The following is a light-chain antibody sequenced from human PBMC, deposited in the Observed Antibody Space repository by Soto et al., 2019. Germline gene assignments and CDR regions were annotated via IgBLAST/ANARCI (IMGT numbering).Light chain of an antibody. CDR2: DVS. CDR1: SSDVGAYNY. CDR3: SSYASSSTVI. J-gene: IGLJ2*01. V-gene: IGLV2-14*01. Sequence: QSALTHPASVSGYPGQSITISCTGTSSDVGAYNYVSWYQQHPVKAPKLMIYDVSSRPSGISNRFSGSKSGNTASLTISGVQAEDEADYYCSSYASSSTVIFGGGTKLTVL.